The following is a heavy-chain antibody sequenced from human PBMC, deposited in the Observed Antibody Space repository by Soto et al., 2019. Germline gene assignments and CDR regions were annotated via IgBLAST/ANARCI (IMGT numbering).Heavy chain of an antibody. Sequence: EVQLVQSGAEVKKPGESLRISCKGSGYSFTSYWISWVRQMPGKGLEWMGRIDPSDSYTNYSPSFQGHVTISADKSISTAYLQWSSLKASDTAMYYCARHFGVWFGELTLDYWGQGTLVTVSS. CDR3: ARHFGVWFGELTLDY. CDR1: GYSFTSYW. CDR2: IDPSDSYT. V-gene: IGHV5-10-1*03. D-gene: IGHD3-10*01. J-gene: IGHJ4*02.